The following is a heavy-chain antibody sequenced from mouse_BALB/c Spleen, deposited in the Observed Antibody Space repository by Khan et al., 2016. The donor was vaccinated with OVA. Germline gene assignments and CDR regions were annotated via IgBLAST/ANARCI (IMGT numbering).Heavy chain of an antibody. CDR2: INTYTGEP. V-gene: IGHV9-3-1*01. Sequence: QIQLVQSGPDLKKPGETVKISCKASGYTFTDYVMNWVKQAPGKGLKWMGWINTYTGEPTYADDFKGRFAFSLETSASTAYLQINSLKDEDTATXVCARSHGGYWGQGTTLTVSS. J-gene: IGHJ2*01. CDR3: ARSHGGY. CDR1: GYTFTDYV.